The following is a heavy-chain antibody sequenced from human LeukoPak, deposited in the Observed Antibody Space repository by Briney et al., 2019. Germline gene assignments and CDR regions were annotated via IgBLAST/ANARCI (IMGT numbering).Heavy chain of an antibody. CDR2: INHSGST. J-gene: IGHJ4*02. V-gene: IGHV4-34*01. CDR3: ASYDFWSGYER. D-gene: IGHD3-3*01. Sequence: SETLSLTCTVSGGSISSYYWSWIRQPPGKGLEWIGEINHSGSTNYNPSLKSRVTISVDTSKNQFSLKLSSVTAADTAVYYCASYDFWSGYERWGQGTLVTVSS. CDR1: GGSISSYY.